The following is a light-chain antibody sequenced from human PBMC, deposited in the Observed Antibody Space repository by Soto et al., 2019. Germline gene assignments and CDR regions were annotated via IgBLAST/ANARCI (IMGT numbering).Light chain of an antibody. CDR2: DVN. Sequence: QSALTQPASVSGSPGQSITLSCTGTSSDIGGYDYVSWYQRHPGKATKLIIYDVNNRPSGVSNRFSGSKSGNTASLTISCLQAEDEAYYYCTSYASGSSNVVFGGGTKLTVL. J-gene: IGLJ2*01. CDR3: TSYASGSSNVV. CDR1: SSDIGGYDY. V-gene: IGLV2-14*01.